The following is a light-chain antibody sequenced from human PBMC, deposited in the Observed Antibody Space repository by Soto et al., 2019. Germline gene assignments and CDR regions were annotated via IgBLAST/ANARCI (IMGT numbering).Light chain of an antibody. V-gene: IGLV2-14*01. Sequence: QSVLTQPASVSGSPGQSITISCTGTSSDIGVYNYVSWFQQHPGKAPKLLIYEVRNRPSGVSDRFSGSKSGNTASLTISGLQTEDEADYYCSSYTTSTSLVFGGGTQLTVL. CDR2: EVR. J-gene: IGLJ3*02. CDR1: SSDIGVYNY. CDR3: SSYTTSTSLV.